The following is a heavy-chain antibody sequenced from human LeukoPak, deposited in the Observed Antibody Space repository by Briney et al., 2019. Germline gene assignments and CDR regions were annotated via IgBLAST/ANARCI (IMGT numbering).Heavy chain of an antibody. V-gene: IGHV4-59*01. CDR2: IYYSGST. CDR3: ASRSDSSGYYYLDY. CDR1: GGSISSYY. D-gene: IGHD3-22*01. J-gene: IGHJ4*02. Sequence: PSETLSLTCTVSGGSISSYYWSWIRQPPGKGLEWIGYIYYSGSTNYNPSLKSRVTISVDTSKNQFSLKLSSVTAADTAVYYCASRSDSSGYYYLDYWGQGTLVTVSS.